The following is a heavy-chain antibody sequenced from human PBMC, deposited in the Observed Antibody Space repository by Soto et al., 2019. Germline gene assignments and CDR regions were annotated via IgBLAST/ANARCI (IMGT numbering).Heavy chain of an antibody. V-gene: IGHV1-69*13. J-gene: IGHJ4*02. CDR2: IIPIFGTA. Sequence: SVKVSCKVSGGTFSSYAISWVRQAPGQGLEWMGGIIPIFGTANYAQKFQGRVTITADESTSTAYMELSSLRSEDTAVYYCARVLPGHYYDRSDYYGYWGQGTRVTVSS. CDR1: GGTFSSYA. CDR3: ARVLPGHYYDRSDYYGY. D-gene: IGHD3-22*01.